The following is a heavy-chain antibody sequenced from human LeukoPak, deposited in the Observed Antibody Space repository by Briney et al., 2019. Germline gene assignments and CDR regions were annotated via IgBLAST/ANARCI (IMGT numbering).Heavy chain of an antibody. CDR3: ARGGGSYYFDY. D-gene: IGHD3-10*01. CDR2: IGGTDNFI. V-gene: IGHV3-48*01. J-gene: IGHJ4*02. CDR1: GFTFTTYS. Sequence: PGGSLRLSCAASGFTFTTYSMNWVRQAPGKGLEWISYIGGTDNFIWYADSVEGRFTISRDNAKNSLYLQMNSLRAEDTAVYYCARGGGSYYFDYWGQGTLVTVSS.